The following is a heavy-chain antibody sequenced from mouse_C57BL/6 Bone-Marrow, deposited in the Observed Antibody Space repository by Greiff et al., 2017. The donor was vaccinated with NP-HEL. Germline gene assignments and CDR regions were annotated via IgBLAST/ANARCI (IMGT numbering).Heavy chain of an antibody. J-gene: IGHJ1*03. CDR1: GYTFTDYY. V-gene: IGHV1-26*01. CDR2: INPNNGGT. Sequence: EVQLQQSGPELVKPGASVKISCKASGYTFTDYYMNWVKQSHGKSLEWIGDINPNNGGTSYNQKFKGKATLTVDKSSSTAYMELRSLTSEDSAVYYCARTGTGDWYFDVWGTGTTVIVSS. D-gene: IGHD4-1*01. CDR3: ARTGTGDWYFDV.